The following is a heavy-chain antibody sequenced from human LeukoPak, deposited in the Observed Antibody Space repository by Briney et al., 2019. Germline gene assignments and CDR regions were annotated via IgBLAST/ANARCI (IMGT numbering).Heavy chain of an antibody. CDR2: IYYSGST. CDR3: ATDGVQGGPPDFDY. J-gene: IGHJ4*02. CDR1: GGSVSTTSHY. D-gene: IGHD3-10*01. V-gene: IGHV4-61*01. Sequence: PSETPSLTCTVSGGSVSTTSHYWSWIRQPPGKGLEWLGYIYYSGSTNYSPSLKSRVTISLDTSKNQFSLKLSSVTAADTAVYYCATDGVQGGPPDFDYWGQGTLVTVSS.